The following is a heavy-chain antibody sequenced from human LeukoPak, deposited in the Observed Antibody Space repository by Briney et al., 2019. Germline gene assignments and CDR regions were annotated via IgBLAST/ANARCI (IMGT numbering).Heavy chain of an antibody. D-gene: IGHD5-12*01. Sequence: GGSLRLSCAASGFTFDDYAMHWGRQAPGKGLELVSGISWNSGSRGFADSVKGRFTISRDDAQTSLYLQMNSLRAEDTALYYCAKAASSGYDFTTNWFDPWGQGTLVTVSS. CDR2: ISWNSGSR. V-gene: IGHV3-9*01. J-gene: IGHJ5*02. CDR1: GFTFDDYA. CDR3: AKAASSGYDFTTNWFDP.